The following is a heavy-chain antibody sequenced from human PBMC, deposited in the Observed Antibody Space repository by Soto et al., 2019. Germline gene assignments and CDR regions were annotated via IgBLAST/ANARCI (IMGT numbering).Heavy chain of an antibody. J-gene: IGHJ4*02. Sequence: SETLSLTCTVSGGSISSGDYYWSWIRQPPGKGLEWIGYIYYSGSTYYNPSLKSRVTISVDTSKNQFSLKLSSVTAADMAVYYCARARITMIYFDYWGQGTLVTVSS. CDR2: IYYSGST. V-gene: IGHV4-30-4*01. CDR1: GGSISSGDYY. D-gene: IGHD3-22*01. CDR3: ARARITMIYFDY.